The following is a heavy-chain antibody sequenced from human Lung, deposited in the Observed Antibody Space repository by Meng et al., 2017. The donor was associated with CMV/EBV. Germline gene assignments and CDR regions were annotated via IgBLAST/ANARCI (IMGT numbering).Heavy chain of an antibody. CDR1: GGSISSTDYH. CDR2: FYNGGPT. D-gene: IGHD6-19*01. CDR3: ARTSSSGLDC. J-gene: IGHJ4*02. Sequence: LXCSVSGGSISSTDYHWGWIRQPPGKVLEWIGSFYNGGPTSYNPSLKSRVTISIDMSKNQFSLKLSSATAADTAVYYCARTSSSGLDCWGQGTWVTVSS. V-gene: IGHV4-39*07.